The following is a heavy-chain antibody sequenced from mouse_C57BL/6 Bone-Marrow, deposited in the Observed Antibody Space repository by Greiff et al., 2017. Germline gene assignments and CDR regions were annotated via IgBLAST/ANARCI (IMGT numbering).Heavy chain of an antibody. V-gene: IGHV1-75*01. CDR3: ARSEIYYGNYVLYFDY. D-gene: IGHD2-1*01. Sequence: QVQLQQSGPELVKPGASVKISCKASGYTFTDYYINWVKQRPGQGLEWIGWIFPGSGSTYYNEKVKGKATLTVDKSSSTAYMLLSSLTSEDSAVYFCARSEIYYGNYVLYFDYWGQGTTLTVSS. J-gene: IGHJ2*01. CDR2: IFPGSGST. CDR1: GYTFTDYY.